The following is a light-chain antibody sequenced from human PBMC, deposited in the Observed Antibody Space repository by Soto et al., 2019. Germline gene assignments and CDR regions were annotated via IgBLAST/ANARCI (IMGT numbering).Light chain of an antibody. J-gene: IGKJ1*01. Sequence: EIVLTQSPGTLSLSPGERATLSCRASQSISSTYLAWYRQKSGQAPRLLIYAASSRATGIPDRFSGSGSGTDFTLTISRLEPEDFAVYYCQQYFASSWTFGQGTRGEI. CDR1: QSISSTY. V-gene: IGKV3-20*01. CDR2: AAS. CDR3: QQYFASSWT.